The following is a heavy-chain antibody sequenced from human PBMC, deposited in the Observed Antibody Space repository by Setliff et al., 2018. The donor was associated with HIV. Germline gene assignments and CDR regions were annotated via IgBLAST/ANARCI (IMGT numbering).Heavy chain of an antibody. CDR2: IYTSGST. D-gene: IGHD3-3*01. Sequence: PSETLSLTCIVSGGSISSYYWSWIRQPPGKGLEWIGYIYTSGSTNYNPSLKSRVTISVDTSKNQFSLKLNSVTAADTAVYYCARSPPTTFWSGYTYYYYMDVWGKGTTVTVSS. CDR1: GGSISSYY. V-gene: IGHV4-59*01. J-gene: IGHJ6*03. CDR3: ARSPPTTFWSGYTYYYYMDV.